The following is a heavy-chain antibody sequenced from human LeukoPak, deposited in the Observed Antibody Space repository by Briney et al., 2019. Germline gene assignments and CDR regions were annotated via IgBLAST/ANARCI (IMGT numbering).Heavy chain of an antibody. CDR2: IYPGDSDT. V-gene: IGHV5-51*01. J-gene: IGHJ5*02. CDR1: GYSFTSYW. CDR3: ARRRRYSGYDENWFDP. D-gene: IGHD5-12*01. Sequence: GESLKISCQGSGYSFTSYWIGWVRQMPGKGLEWMGIIYPGDSDTRYSPSFQGQVTISADKSISTAYLQWSSLKASDTAMYYCARRRRYSGYDENWFDPWGQGTLVTVSS.